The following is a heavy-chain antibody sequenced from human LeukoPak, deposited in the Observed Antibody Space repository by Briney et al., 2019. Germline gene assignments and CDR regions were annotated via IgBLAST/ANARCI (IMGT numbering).Heavy chain of an antibody. J-gene: IGHJ4*02. CDR3: ARNYRDIVVVPAAIRGRYFDY. V-gene: IGHV4-39*07. D-gene: IGHD2-2*02. CDR2: INHSGST. CDR1: GGSISSSSYY. Sequence: SETLSLTCTVSGGSISSSSYYWGWIRQPPGKGLEWIGEINHSGSTNYNPSLKSRVTISVDTSKNQFSLKLGSVTAADTAVYYCARNYRDIVVVPAAIRGRYFDYWGQGTLVTVSS.